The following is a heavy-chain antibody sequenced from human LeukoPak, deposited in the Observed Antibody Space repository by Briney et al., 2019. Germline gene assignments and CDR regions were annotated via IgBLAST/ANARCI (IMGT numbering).Heavy chain of an antibody. D-gene: IGHD6-13*01. CDR2: ISSSSSLI. CDR1: GFTFVSYN. Sequence: PGGSLRLSCAASGFTFVSYNMNWVRQAPGKGLEWVAYISSSSSLIYYADSVKGRFTISRDNAKNSLYLQMNSLRAEDTALYYCARDLYSSSWYFVSPGGCWGQGTLVTVSS. V-gene: IGHV3-21*05. CDR3: ARDLYSSSWYFVSPGGC. J-gene: IGHJ4*02.